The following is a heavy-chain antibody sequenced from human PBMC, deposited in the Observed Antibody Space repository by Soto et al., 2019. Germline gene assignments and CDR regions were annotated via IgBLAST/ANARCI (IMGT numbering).Heavy chain of an antibody. J-gene: IGHJ3*02. CDR2: IYHSGST. V-gene: IGHV4-30-2*01. CDR3: ASSNYYDSSGYNAFDI. Sequence: PSETLSLTCAVSGGSISSGGYSWSWIRQPPGKGLEWIGYIYHSGSTYYNPSLKSRVTISVDRSKNQFSLKLSSVTAADTAVYYCASSNYYDSSGYNAFDIWGQGTMVTVSS. CDR1: GGSISSGGYS. D-gene: IGHD3-22*01.